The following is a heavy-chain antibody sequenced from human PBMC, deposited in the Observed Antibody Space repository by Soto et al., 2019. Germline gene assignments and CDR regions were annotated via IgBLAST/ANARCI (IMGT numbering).Heavy chain of an antibody. CDR2: ISSGSNSI. D-gene: IGHD1-26*01. CDR1: GFTFSTYG. Sequence: GGSLRLSCVASGFTFSTYGMNWVRQAPGKGLEWVSYISSGSNSIYYADSVKGRFTSSRDNAKNSLFLQINSLRVEDTAVYFCARVKYAGSYSPFDYWGQGALVTVSS. CDR3: ARVKYAGSYSPFDY. J-gene: IGHJ4*02. V-gene: IGHV3-48*01.